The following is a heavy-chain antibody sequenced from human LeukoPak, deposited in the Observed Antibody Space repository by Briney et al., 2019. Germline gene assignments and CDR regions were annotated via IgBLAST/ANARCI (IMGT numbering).Heavy chain of an antibody. Sequence: GGSLRLSCTSSQLTFNRYVMAWVRQAPGKGLEWVSTISASGGTTYYADSVQGRFTISRDNSKNTLYLQMNSLRADDTAMYYCARDLDSSSWWNWFDPWGQGTLVTVSS. V-gene: IGHV3-23*01. CDR2: ISASGGTT. D-gene: IGHD6-13*01. CDR3: ARDLDSSSWWNWFDP. J-gene: IGHJ5*02. CDR1: QLTFNRYV.